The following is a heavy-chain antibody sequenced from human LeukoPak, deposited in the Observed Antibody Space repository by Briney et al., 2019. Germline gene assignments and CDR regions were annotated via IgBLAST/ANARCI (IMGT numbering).Heavy chain of an antibody. CDR2: INPSGGST. D-gene: IGHD6-19*01. CDR1: GYTFTSCY. Sequence: ASVKVSCKASGYTFTSCYMHWGRHAPAPGLGRMGIINPSGGSTSYAQKFQGRVTMTRDTSTSTVYMELSSLRSEDTAVYYCARDQRGPSGWYGAYFDYWGQGTLVTVSS. J-gene: IGHJ4*02. V-gene: IGHV1-46*01. CDR3: ARDQRGPSGWYGAYFDY.